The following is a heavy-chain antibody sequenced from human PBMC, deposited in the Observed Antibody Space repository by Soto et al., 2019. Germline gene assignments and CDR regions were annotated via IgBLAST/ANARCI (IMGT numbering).Heavy chain of an antibody. J-gene: IGHJ4*02. CDR2: IYYSGTT. CDR1: GGSISSHGYY. D-gene: IGHD1-26*01. CDR3: ARHAGGVSQIDY. Sequence: PSLTCTVSGGSISSHGYYWGWIRQPPGKGLEWIGTIYYSGTTFYNPSLKSRVTISVDTSKNQLSLKLSSVTAADTAVYYCARHAGGVSQIDYWGQGTLVTVSS. V-gene: IGHV4-39*01.